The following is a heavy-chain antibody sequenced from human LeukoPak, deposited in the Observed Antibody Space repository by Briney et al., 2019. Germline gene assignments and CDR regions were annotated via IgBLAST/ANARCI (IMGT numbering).Heavy chain of an antibody. D-gene: IGHD5-18*01. J-gene: IGHJ6*02. CDR3: ARGPIQQWLYNGMDV. CDR1: EFTFGDHA. Sequence: QPGRSLRLSCTASEFTFGDHAMSWVRQAPGKGLEWVGFIRSRAYGGTTEYAPAVKGRFIISRDDSKSIEYLQMNSLKTEDTAVYYCARGPIQQWLYNGMDVWGQGTTVSVSS. CDR2: IRSRAYGGTT. V-gene: IGHV3-49*04.